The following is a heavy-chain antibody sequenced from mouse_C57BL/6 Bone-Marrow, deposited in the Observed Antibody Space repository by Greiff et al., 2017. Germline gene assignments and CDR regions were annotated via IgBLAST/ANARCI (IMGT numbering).Heavy chain of an antibody. Sequence: QVHVKQPGAELVKPGASVKLSCKASGYTFTNYWMHWVKQRPGQGLEWIGMMHPNGGSPDYNEKFKSEATLSVDKSSRTAYMELSSLTSEDSAVYNCARSYDYDYYTMDYWCQGTAVTVSS. D-gene: IGHD2-4*01. CDR1: GYTFTNYW. CDR3: ARSYDYDYYTMDY. V-gene: IGHV1-64*01. CDR2: MHPNGGSP. J-gene: IGHJ4*01.